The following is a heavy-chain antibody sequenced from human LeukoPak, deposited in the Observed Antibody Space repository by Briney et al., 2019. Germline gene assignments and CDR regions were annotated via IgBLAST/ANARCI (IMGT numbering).Heavy chain of an antibody. D-gene: IGHD6-13*01. V-gene: IGHV1-18*01. CDR3: ARDLSSWYIKDDRINDY. Sequence: GASVKVSCKASGYTFTSYGISWVRQAPGQGLEWMGWISAYNGNTNYAQKLQGRVTMTTDTSTSTAYMELKSLRSDDTAVYYCARDLSSWYIKDDRINDYWGQGTLVTVSS. CDR2: ISAYNGNT. J-gene: IGHJ4*02. CDR1: GYTFTSYG.